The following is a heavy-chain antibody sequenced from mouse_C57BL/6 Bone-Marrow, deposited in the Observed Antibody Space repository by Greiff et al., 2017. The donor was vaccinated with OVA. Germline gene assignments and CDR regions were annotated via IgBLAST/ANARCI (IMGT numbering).Heavy chain of an antibody. CDR3: ARDQGDYEGYYAMDY. CDR2: INYDGSST. CDR1: GFTFSDYY. D-gene: IGHD2-4*01. J-gene: IGHJ4*01. Sequence: EVMLVESEGGLVQPGSSMKLSCTASGFTFSDYYMAWVRQVPEKGLEWVANINYDGSSTYYLDSLKSRFIISRDNAKNILYLQMSSLKSEDTATYYCARDQGDYEGYYAMDYWGQGTSVTVSS. V-gene: IGHV5-16*01.